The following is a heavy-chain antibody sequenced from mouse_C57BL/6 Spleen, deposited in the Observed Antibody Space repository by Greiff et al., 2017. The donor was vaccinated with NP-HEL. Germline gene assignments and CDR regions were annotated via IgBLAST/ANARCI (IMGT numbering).Heavy chain of an antibody. Sequence: QVQLKQSGPELVKPGASVKISCKASGYAFSSSWMNWVKQRPGKGLEWIGRIYPGDGDTNYNGKFKGKATLTADKSSSTAYMQLSSLTSEDSAVYFCARSAYYPGYFDYWGQGTTLTVSS. J-gene: IGHJ2*01. D-gene: IGHD2-10*01. CDR2: IYPGDGDT. V-gene: IGHV1-82*01. CDR1: GYAFSSSW. CDR3: ARSAYYPGYFDY.